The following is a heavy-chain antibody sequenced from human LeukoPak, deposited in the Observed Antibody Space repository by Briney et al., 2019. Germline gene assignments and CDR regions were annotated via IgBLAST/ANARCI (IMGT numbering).Heavy chain of an antibody. CDR2: LKQEGSEN. CDR1: GFTFSTYW. Sequence: GGSLGLSCAGSGFTFSTYWMTWVRQAPGKGLEWVATLKQEGSENYYVDSVKGRFTISRDNAKNSVFLQMSSLRAEDTAVYYCARVGMKTGPRQHFDYWGQGALVTVSS. V-gene: IGHV3-7*01. CDR3: ARVGMKTGPRQHFDY. J-gene: IGHJ4*02. D-gene: IGHD1-1*01.